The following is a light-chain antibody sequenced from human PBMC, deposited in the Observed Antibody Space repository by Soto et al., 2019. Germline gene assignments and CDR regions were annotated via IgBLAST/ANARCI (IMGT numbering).Light chain of an antibody. CDR1: QTISSW. Sequence: GDRVTITCRASQTISSWLDWYQQKPGKAPKLLIYDVSTLGSGVPARFSGSGSGTDFTLTISSLHPDDFATYYCQQCNAFWTFGQGTKVEIK. CDR3: QQCNAFWT. V-gene: IGKV1-5*01. J-gene: IGKJ1*01. CDR2: DVS.